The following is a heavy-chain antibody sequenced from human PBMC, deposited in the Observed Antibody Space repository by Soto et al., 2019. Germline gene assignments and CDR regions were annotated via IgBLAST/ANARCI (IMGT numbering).Heavy chain of an antibody. J-gene: IGHJ5*02. CDR1: GFTFSSYG. Sequence: QVQLVESGGGVVQPGRSLRLSCAASGFTFSSYGMHWVRQAPGKGLEWVAVISYDGSNKYYADSVKGRFTIYRDNSKNPLYLQMNSLRAEDTAVYYCAKHSPGYYDFWSGQTQHNWFDPWGQGTLVTVSS. D-gene: IGHD3-3*01. V-gene: IGHV3-30*18. CDR3: AKHSPGYYDFWSGQTQHNWFDP. CDR2: ISYDGSNK.